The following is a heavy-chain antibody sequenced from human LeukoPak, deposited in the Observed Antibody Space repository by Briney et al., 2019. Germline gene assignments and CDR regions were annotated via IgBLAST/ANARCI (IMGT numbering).Heavy chain of an antibody. CDR3: ATRRLLERPYYFDY. CDR1: GYTLTELS. Sequence: RASVKVSCKVSGYTLTELSMHWVRQAPGKGLEWMGGFDPEDGETIYAQKFQGRVTMTEDTSTDTAYMELSSLRSEDTAVYYCATRRLLERPYYFDYWGQGTLVTVSS. J-gene: IGHJ4*02. V-gene: IGHV1-24*01. CDR2: FDPEDGET. D-gene: IGHD2-21*01.